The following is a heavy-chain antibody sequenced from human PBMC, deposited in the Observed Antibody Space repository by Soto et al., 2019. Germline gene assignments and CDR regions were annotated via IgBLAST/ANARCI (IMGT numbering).Heavy chain of an antibody. V-gene: IGHV3-74*01. D-gene: IGHD4-17*01. CDR1: GFTFSSSW. J-gene: IGHJ4*02. CDR3: ARAYGDN. CDR2: INIDGSIT. Sequence: EVQLVESGGGLVQPGGSLRLSCAASGFTFSSSWMHWVRQPPGKGLVWVSRINIDGSITSYADSVKGRFTISRDNAKNTLYLQMTSLRAEDTAVHYCARAYGDNLGQGTLVTVSS.